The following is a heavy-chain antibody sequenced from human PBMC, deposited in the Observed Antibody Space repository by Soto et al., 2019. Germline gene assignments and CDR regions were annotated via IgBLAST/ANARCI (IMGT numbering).Heavy chain of an antibody. CDR3: AKVPPLYCTNGVCYIWDY. J-gene: IGHJ4*02. CDR2: ISYDGSNK. CDR1: GFTFSSYG. D-gene: IGHD2-8*01. V-gene: IGHV3-30*18. Sequence: GGSLRLSCAASGFTFSSYGMHWVRQAPGKGLEWVAVISYDGSNKYYADSVKGRFTISRDNSKNTLYLQMNSLRAEDTAVYYCAKVPPLYCTNGVCYIWDYWGQGTLVTVSS.